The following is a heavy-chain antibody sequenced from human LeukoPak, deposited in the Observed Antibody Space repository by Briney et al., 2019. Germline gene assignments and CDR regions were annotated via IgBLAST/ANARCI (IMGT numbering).Heavy chain of an antibody. Sequence: GGSLRLSCAASGFTFSSYGMHWVRQAPGKGLEWVAFIRYDGSNKYYADSVKGRFTISRDNSKNTAYLQMNSLKTEDTAVYYCTRGPYGDYGGVDYWGQGTLVTVSS. CDR2: IRYDGSNK. CDR1: GFTFSSYG. V-gene: IGHV3-30*02. J-gene: IGHJ4*02. D-gene: IGHD4-17*01. CDR3: TRGPYGDYGGVDY.